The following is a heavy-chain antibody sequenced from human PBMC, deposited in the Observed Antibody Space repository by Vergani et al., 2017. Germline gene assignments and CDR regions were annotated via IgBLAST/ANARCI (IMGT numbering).Heavy chain of an antibody. V-gene: IGHV5-51*01. CDR1: EYSFRNYW. D-gene: IGHD1-1*01. J-gene: IGHJ4*02. Sequence: EVELVQSGPEMRKPGESLKISCKGSEYSFRNYWIGCVRQMPGKGLEWMGIIYPADSDTRYSPSFQGQVTISADKSISTAFLQWDSLKAADTALYYCSRHTTYSDSWGQGTLVTVSS. CDR3: SRHTTYSDS. CDR2: IYPADSDT.